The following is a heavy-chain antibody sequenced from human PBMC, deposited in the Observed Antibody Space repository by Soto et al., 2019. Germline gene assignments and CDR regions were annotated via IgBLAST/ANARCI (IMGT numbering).Heavy chain of an antibody. J-gene: IGHJ4*02. CDR3: ARPEAGYDSSGYPLDY. Sequence: ASVKVSCKASGGTLSSYAISWVRQAPGQGLEWMGGIIPIFGTANYAQKFQGRVTITADKSTSTAYMELSSLRSEDTAVYYCARPEAGYDSSGYPLDYWGQGTLVTVSS. V-gene: IGHV1-69*06. CDR2: IIPIFGTA. D-gene: IGHD3-22*01. CDR1: GGTLSSYA.